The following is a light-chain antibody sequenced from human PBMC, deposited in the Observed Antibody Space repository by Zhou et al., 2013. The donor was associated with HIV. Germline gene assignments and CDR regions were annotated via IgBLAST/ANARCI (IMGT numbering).Light chain of an antibody. CDR2: DAS. CDR1: QSISSS. V-gene: IGKV3-11*01. CDR3: QQRSAWPLT. J-gene: IGKJ4*01. Sequence: EVVLTQSPATLSLSPGERATLSCRASQSISSSLAWYQQKPGQAPRLLIYDASNRATGIPARFSGSGSGTDFTLTISSLEPEDFAVYYCQQRSAWPLTFGEGPKWRSN.